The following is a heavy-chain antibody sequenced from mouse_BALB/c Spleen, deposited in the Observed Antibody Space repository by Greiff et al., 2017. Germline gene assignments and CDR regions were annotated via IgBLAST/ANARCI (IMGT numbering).Heavy chain of an antibody. CDR3: VRDYYGLDY. CDR1: GFSLSRYS. CDR2: IWTGGGT. V-gene: IGHV2-9-2*01. Sequence: VKLMESGPGLVAPSQSLSITCTVSGFSLSRYSVHWVRQPPGKGLEWLGVIWTGGGTNYNSAFMSRLSISKDNSKSQVFLKMNSLQTDDTAIYYCVRDYYGLDYWGQGTTLTVSS. J-gene: IGHJ2*01. D-gene: IGHD1-1*01.